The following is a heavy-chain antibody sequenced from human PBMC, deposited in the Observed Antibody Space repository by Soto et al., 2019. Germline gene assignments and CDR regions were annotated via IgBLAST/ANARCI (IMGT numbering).Heavy chain of an antibody. CDR3: MKQYYQH. J-gene: IGHJ1*01. V-gene: IGHV3-30*18. Sequence: QVQLVESGGGVVQPGRSLRLSCAASGFTFSSYGMHWVRQAPGKGLEWVAVISHDGSNKYYADSVKGRFTISRDNSKNTLYLQMNILRTEDSAVYHCMKQYYQHWGQGTLVTVST. CDR1: GFTFSSYG. CDR2: ISHDGSNK.